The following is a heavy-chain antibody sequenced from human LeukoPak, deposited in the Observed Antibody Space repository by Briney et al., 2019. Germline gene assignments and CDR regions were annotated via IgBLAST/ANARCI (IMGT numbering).Heavy chain of an antibody. Sequence: ASVTVSFTASGYTFTVYYMHWVRQAPGQGLEWMGRINPNSGGTNYSQKFQGRVTMTRDTSISTAYMELSRLRSDDTAVYYCAGGGSSGWYGFDYWGQGTLVTVSS. CDR3: AGGGSSGWYGFDY. J-gene: IGHJ4*02. V-gene: IGHV1-2*06. CDR2: INPNSGGT. D-gene: IGHD6-19*01. CDR1: GYTFTVYY.